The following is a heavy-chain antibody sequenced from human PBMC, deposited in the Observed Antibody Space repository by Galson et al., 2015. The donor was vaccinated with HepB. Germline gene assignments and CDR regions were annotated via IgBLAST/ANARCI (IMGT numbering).Heavy chain of an antibody. CDR3: AKVLTVTTWVDY. Sequence: SLRLSCAASGFTFSSYAMSWVRQAPGKGLEWVSAISGSGGSTYYADSVKGRFTISRDNSKNTLYLQMNSLRAEDTAVYYCAKVLTVTTWVDYWGQGTLVTVSS. D-gene: IGHD4-11*01. J-gene: IGHJ4*02. CDR1: GFTFSSYA. CDR2: ISGSGGST. V-gene: IGHV3-23*01.